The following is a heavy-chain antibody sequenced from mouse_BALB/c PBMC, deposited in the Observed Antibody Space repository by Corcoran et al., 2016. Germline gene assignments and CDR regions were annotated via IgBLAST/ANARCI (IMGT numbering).Heavy chain of an antibody. J-gene: IGHJ4*01. D-gene: IGHD1-1*01. V-gene: IGHV5-17*01. CDR1: GFTFSSYS. CDR3: TRDQASSISCYSL. CDR2: ISSSGRYI. Sequence: EVQLVESGGGLVKPGGSLRLSCAASGFTFSSYSMNWVRQAPGKGLEWVSSISSSGRYIYYADSVRGRFTISRDNAENSVYLQMNSLRAEDTAVYYCTRDQASSISCYSLWGQGTLVTVSS.